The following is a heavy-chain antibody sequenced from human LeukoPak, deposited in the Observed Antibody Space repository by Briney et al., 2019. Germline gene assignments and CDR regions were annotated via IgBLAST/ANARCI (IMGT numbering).Heavy chain of an antibody. D-gene: IGHD4-17*01. Sequence: SETLSLTCTVSGGSISSSSYYWGWIRQPPGKGLEWIGSIYYSGSTYYNPPLKSRVTISVDTSKNQFSLKLSSVTAADTAVYYCARGLNYGDYPGYWGQGTLVTVSS. CDR1: GGSISSSSYY. CDR3: ARGLNYGDYPGY. J-gene: IGHJ4*02. CDR2: IYYSGST. V-gene: IGHV4-39*07.